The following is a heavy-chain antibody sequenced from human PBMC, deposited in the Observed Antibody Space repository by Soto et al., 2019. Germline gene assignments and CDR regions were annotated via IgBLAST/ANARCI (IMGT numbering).Heavy chain of an antibody. V-gene: IGHV3-21*06. CDR3: ARNLITFGRVGLYYEVDY. D-gene: IGHD3-16*01. CDR2: ISDGGGSI. J-gene: IGHJ4*01. Sequence: GGSLRLSCEASGFLFSNYGFNWVRQAPGKGLEWVSSISDGGGSIHYADAVKGRFTISRDYAKNSLYLHMNSLRVEDTAVYFCARNLITFGRVGLYYEVDYWGHGTLVTVSS. CDR1: GFLFSNYG.